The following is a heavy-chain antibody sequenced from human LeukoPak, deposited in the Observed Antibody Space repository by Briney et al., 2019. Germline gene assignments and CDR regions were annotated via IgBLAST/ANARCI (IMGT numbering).Heavy chain of an antibody. V-gene: IGHV3-33*01. D-gene: IGHD3-16*01. CDR3: ASRGLYYDYVHGF. CDR1: GFTFSSYG. CDR2: IWYDGSNI. J-gene: IGHJ4*01. Sequence: GGSLRLSCAASGFTFSSYGMHWVRQAPGKGLEWLAVIWYDGSNIYYADPVKVRFAISRDNSKNTLYLQINSLRAEDTAVYYCASRGLYYDYVHGFWGHGTLVTVSS.